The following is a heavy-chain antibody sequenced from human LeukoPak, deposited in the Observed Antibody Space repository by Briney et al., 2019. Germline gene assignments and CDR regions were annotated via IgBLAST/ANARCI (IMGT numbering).Heavy chain of an antibody. J-gene: IGHJ5*02. Sequence: PSETLSLTCAVSGDSLSSYYWSWIRQPAGKGLEWIGRIYTTGSTNYNPSLKSRVTMSVDTSNNQFSLKLSSVTAADTAVYYCARGGFTKFDPWGQGTLVTVSS. D-gene: IGHD3-3*01. V-gene: IGHV4-4*07. CDR2: IYTTGST. CDR1: GDSLSSYY. CDR3: ARGGFTKFDP.